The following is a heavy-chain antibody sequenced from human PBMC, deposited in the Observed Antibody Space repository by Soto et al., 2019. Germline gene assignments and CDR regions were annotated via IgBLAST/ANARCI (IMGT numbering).Heavy chain of an antibody. V-gene: IGHV3-66*01. D-gene: IGHD3-16*01. Sequence: GGSLRLSCAASGFTVSTKYMSWVRQAPGKGLEWVSVIYSGGSTFYADSVRGRFTISRDNSKNTVNLQMNSLRAEDTAVYYCARDAWAADYWGQGTLVTVPQ. CDR2: IYSGGST. CDR3: ARDAWAADY. J-gene: IGHJ4*02. CDR1: GFTVSTKY.